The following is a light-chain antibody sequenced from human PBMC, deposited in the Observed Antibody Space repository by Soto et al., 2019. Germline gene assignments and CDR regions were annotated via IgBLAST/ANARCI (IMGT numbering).Light chain of an antibody. V-gene: IGLV2-11*01. Sequence: QSVLTQPRSVSGYPRQSVTISCTGSSSDVGGYNYVSWYQQHPGKAPQLIIYDVSKRPSGVPDRFSGSKSGNTASLTISGLQAGVEADYYCCSYAGTSPFLFGPGSKFTVL. J-gene: IGLJ1*01. CDR1: SSDVGGYNY. CDR2: DVS. CDR3: CSYAGTSPFL.